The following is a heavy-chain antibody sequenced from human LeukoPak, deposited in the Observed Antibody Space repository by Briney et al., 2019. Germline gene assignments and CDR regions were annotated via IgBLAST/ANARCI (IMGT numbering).Heavy chain of an antibody. D-gene: IGHD2-2*01. CDR2: ISGSGGST. Sequence: GGSLRLSCAASGFTFSSYAMSWVRQAPGKGLEWVSAISGSGGSTYYADSVKGRFTISRDNSKNTLYLQMNSLRAEDTAVYYCARDPTDIVVVPAATTLKDYYYYYMDVWGKGTTVTVSS. J-gene: IGHJ6*03. CDR1: GFTFSSYA. CDR3: ARDPTDIVVVPAATTLKDYYYYYMDV. V-gene: IGHV3-23*01.